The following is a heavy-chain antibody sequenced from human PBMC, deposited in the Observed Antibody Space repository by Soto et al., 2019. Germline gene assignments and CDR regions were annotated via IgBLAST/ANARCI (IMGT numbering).Heavy chain of an antibody. CDR1: GFTFSDHY. Sequence: EVQLVESGGGLVRPGGSLRLSCAGSGFTFSDHYIDWVRQAPGKGLEWVGRSRNKAQNYITEYAASVQGRFTISRDDSKNSLYLQMSSLKSEDTALYYCARWTRGARDYWGQGTLVTVSS. CDR3: ARWTRGARDY. CDR2: SRNKAQNYIT. V-gene: IGHV3-72*01. D-gene: IGHD3-10*01. J-gene: IGHJ4*02.